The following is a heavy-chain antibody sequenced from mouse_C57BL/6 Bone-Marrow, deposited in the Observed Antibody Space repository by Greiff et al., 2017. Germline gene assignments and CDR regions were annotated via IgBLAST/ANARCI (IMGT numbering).Heavy chain of an antibody. J-gene: IGHJ2*01. CDR1: GFTFSSYA. CDR2: ISDGGSYT. V-gene: IGHV5-4*01. Sequence: EVKLVESGGGLVKPGGSLKLSCAASGFTFSSYAMSWVRQTPEKRLEWVATISDGGSYTYYPDNVKGRFTISRDNAKNNLYLQMSHLKSEDTAMXYCARDGYAGFDYWGQGTTLTVSS. CDR3: ARDGYAGFDY. D-gene: IGHD1-2*01.